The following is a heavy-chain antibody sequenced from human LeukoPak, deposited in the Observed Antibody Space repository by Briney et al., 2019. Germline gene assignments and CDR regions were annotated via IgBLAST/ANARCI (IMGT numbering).Heavy chain of an antibody. J-gene: IGHJ3*02. CDR3: AARWAAFDI. D-gene: IGHD1-26*01. V-gene: IGHV3-30*04. CDR2: ISYDGSNK. Sequence: GGSLRLSCAASGFTFTTYAMHWVRQAPGKGLEWVAVISYDGSNKYYADSVKGRFTISRDNAKNSLYLQMNSLRAEDTAVYYCAARWAAFDIWGQGTMVTVSS. CDR1: GFTFTTYA.